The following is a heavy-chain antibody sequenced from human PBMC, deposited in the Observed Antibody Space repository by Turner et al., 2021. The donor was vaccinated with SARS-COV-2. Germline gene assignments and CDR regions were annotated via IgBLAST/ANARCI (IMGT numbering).Heavy chain of an antibody. CDR3: ARFTPAGGNDY. V-gene: IGHV4-59*01. D-gene: IGHD6-13*01. Sequence: QVQLQESGPGLVKPSETLSLTCTVSGGSMISYYWSWIRQPPGKGLEWIAYMYASGSTFYNPSLKSRVTISGDASKNQFSLRVTSVTAADTAVYYCARFTPAGGNDYWAREPWSPSPQ. J-gene: IGHJ4*02. CDR1: GGSMISYY. CDR2: MYASGST.